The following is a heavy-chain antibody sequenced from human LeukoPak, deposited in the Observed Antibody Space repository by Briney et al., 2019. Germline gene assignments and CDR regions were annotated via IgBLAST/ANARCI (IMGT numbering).Heavy chain of an antibody. CDR3: ARAKYPIDTTNAFDI. D-gene: IGHD1-26*01. Sequence: ASVKVSCKASGYTFTSYDINWVRQATGQGLEWMGGIIPIFGTANYAQKFQGRVTITTDESTSTAYMELSSLRSEDTAVYYCARAKYPIDTTNAFDIWGQGTMVTVSS. CDR1: GYTFTSYD. CDR2: IIPIFGTA. V-gene: IGHV1-69*05. J-gene: IGHJ3*02.